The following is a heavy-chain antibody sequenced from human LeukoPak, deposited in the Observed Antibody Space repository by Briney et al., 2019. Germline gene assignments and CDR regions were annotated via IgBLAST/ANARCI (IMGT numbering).Heavy chain of an antibody. V-gene: IGHV3-30*18. D-gene: IGHD4-17*01. CDR1: GFTFSSYG. CDR2: ISYDGSNK. Sequence: GGSLRLSCAASGFTFSSYGMHWVRPAPGKGLEGVAVISYDGSNKYYADSVKGRFTISRDNSKNTLYLQMNSLRAEDTAVYYCAKDDYGDEYYFDYWGQGTLVTVSS. CDR3: AKDDYGDEYYFDY. J-gene: IGHJ4*02.